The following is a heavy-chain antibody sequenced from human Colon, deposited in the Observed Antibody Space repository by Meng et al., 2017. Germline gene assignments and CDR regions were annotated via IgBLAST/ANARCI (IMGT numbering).Heavy chain of an antibody. J-gene: IGHJ5*02. CDR2: IYYRGNT. CDR3: ARAKSDDFWNGDKWFDP. CDR1: CGSVSIGSYY. Sequence: VKWQGSGPGLVRPSETLSLSCNVSCGSVSIGSYYWSWIRQPPGKGLEWIGYIYYRGNTNYNPSLKSRVTMSIDTSKNQFSLKLNSVTAADTAVYYCARAKSDDFWNGDKWFDPWGQGTLVTVSS. V-gene: IGHV4-61*01. D-gene: IGHD3-3*01.